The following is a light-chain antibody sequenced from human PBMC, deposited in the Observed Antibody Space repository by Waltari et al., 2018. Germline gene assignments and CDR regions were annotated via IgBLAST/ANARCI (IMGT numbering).Light chain of an antibody. CDR2: GNS. Sequence: QSVLTQPPSVSGAPGQRVTISCTGSSSHIGAGYDLHWYQQLPGTAPNLLIYGNSKRPSGVPDRFSGSKSGTSASLAITGLQAEDEADYYCQSYDSSLSAPYVFGTGTKVTVL. CDR3: QSYDSSLSAPYV. CDR1: SSHIGAGYD. V-gene: IGLV1-40*01. J-gene: IGLJ1*01.